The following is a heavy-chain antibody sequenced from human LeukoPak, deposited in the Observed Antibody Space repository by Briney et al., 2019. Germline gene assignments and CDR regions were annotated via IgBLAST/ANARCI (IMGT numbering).Heavy chain of an antibody. V-gene: IGHV1-18*01. Sequence: ASVKVSCKASGYTFTSYAMNWVRQAPGQGLEWMGWISPYNDNTNYAQKLQGRVTMTTDTSTSTAYMELRSLRSDDTAVYYCARGGNSGWRTPNDDYWGQGTLVTVSS. D-gene: IGHD6-19*01. CDR1: GYTFTSYA. J-gene: IGHJ4*02. CDR3: ARGGNSGWRTPNDDY. CDR2: ISPYNDNT.